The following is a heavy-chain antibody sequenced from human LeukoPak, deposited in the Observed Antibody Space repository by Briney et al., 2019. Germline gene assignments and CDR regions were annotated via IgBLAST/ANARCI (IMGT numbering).Heavy chain of an antibody. D-gene: IGHD6-13*01. CDR1: GLTFDNFA. CDR2: VSGNGVNT. CDR3: TKDSSSLWYFDF. V-gene: IGHV3-43*02. J-gene: IGHJ4*02. Sequence: GGSLRLSCAASGLTFDNFAMHWARQTPGKGLEWVSLVSGNGVNTYYADSVKGRFTISRDNSKNSLYLQMNSLRTEDTALYFCTKDSSSLWYFDFWGQGALVTVSS.